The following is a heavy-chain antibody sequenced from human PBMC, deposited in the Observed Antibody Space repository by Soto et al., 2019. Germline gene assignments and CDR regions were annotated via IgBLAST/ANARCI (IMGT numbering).Heavy chain of an antibody. CDR3: ARGGSSRFDY. CDR2: ISGSGGNT. Sequence: GGSLRLSCATSGFTFSTYAMTWVRQAPGKGLEWVSGISGSGGNTYYADSVKGRFTVSRDNSKNTLYLQMNSLRAEDTAVYYCARGGSSRFDYWGQGTLVTVSS. J-gene: IGHJ4*02. D-gene: IGHD1-26*01. CDR1: GFTFSTYA. V-gene: IGHV3-23*01.